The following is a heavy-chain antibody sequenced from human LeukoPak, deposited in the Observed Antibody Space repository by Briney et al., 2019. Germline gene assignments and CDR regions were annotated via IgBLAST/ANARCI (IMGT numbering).Heavy chain of an antibody. CDR1: GGSISSGDYY. D-gene: IGHD1-26*01. J-gene: IGHJ4*02. V-gene: IGHV4-30-4*01. CDR3: ARGAPVGLEFDY. Sequence: SETLSLTCTVSGGSISSGDYYWSWIRQPPGRGLEWIGYIYYSGSTYYNPSLKSRVTISVDTSKNQFSLKLSSVPAADTGVYYCARGAPVGLEFDYCGQGTLVTVSS. CDR2: IYYSGST.